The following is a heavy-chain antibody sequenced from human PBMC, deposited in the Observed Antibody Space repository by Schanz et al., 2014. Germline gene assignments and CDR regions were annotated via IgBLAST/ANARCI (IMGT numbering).Heavy chain of an antibody. D-gene: IGHD3-3*01. CDR3: ARTASHDVWRGYIPHYAFDL. Sequence: QEQLVQSGAEVKTPGDSVKVSCKASGYSIGGYYMHWVRQAPGVGPEWMGRINPNSGGTNYAENFQGRVTMTRDTSTSTVYMEVNSLTSDDTAVFYCARTASHDVWRGYIPHYAFDLWGQGTVVIVSS. V-gene: IGHV1-2*06. CDR2: INPNSGGT. CDR1: GYSIGGYY. J-gene: IGHJ3*01.